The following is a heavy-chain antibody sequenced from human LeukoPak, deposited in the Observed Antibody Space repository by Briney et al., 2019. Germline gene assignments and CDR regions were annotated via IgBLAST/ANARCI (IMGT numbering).Heavy chain of an antibody. D-gene: IGHD6-13*01. CDR2: ISAYNGNT. CDR1: GYTFTSYG. V-gene: IGHV1-18*01. J-gene: IGHJ5*02. CDR3: ARGYGLAAAGKENWFDP. Sequence: GASVKVSCKASGYTFTSYGISWVRQAPGQGLEWMGWISAYNGNTNYAQKLQGRVTMTTDTSTSTVYMELRSLRSDDTAVYYCARGYGLAAAGKENWFDPWGQGTLVTVSS.